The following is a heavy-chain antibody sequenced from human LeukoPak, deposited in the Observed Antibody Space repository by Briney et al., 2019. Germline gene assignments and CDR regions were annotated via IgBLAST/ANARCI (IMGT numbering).Heavy chain of an antibody. V-gene: IGHV7-4-1*02. D-gene: IGHD3-10*01. CDR3: ARDYYGSGTYYPNPFDY. Sequence: ASVKVSCKASGYTFTSYAMNWVRQAPGQGLEWMGWINTNTGNPTYAQGFTGRFVFSLDSSVSTAYLQINSLNAEGTAVYYCARDYYGSGTYYPNPFDYWGQGTLVTVSS. CDR1: GYTFTSYA. J-gene: IGHJ4*02. CDR2: INTNTGNP.